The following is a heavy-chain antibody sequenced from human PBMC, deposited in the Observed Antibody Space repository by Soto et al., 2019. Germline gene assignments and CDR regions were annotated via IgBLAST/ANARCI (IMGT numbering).Heavy chain of an antibody. CDR2: IDWDDDK. CDR1: GFSFSTSGMC. V-gene: IGHV2-70*01. CDR3: ARNFYDTGNYYARLDY. Sequence: SGPTLVNPTQTLTLTCTFSGFSFSTSGMCVSWIRQPPGKALEWLALIDWDDDKFYLPSLKTRLTISRDTSTNQVVLTMTNMDPLDTATYYCARNFYDTGNYYARLDYWGPGTLVTVSS. J-gene: IGHJ4*02. D-gene: IGHD3-10*01.